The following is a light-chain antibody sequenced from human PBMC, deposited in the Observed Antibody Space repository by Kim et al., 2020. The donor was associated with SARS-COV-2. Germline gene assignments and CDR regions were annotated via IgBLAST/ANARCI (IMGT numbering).Light chain of an antibody. CDR3: SAWDSSLSAWV. CDR2: RNN. V-gene: IGLV10-54*01. J-gene: IGLJ3*02. CDR1: RNNVGNGG. Sequence: QTATLTSNGTRNNVGNGGATWLQQHPGHPPKLLSSRNNNRPSGISERFSASRSGDPASLTITGLRPEDEADYYCSAWDSSLSAWVFGGGTQLTVL.